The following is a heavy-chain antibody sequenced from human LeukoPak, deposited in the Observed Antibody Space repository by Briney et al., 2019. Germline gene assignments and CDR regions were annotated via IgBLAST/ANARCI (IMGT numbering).Heavy chain of an antibody. CDR2: IYYSGNT. Sequence: PSEPLSLTCTLSGPSISSYYWTWIRQPARKGLEWIGDIYYSGNTKYNPSLKSRVTISVDSSMDQFSLKLRSVTAADTAVYYCARGSRNYYGIIWIDPWGQGTPVTVSS. V-gene: IGHV4-59*08. CDR3: ARGSRNYYGIIWIDP. CDR1: GPSISSYY. J-gene: IGHJ5*02. D-gene: IGHD1-26*01.